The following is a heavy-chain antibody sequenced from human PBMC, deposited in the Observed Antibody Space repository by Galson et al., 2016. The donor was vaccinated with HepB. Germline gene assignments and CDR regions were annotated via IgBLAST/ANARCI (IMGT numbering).Heavy chain of an antibody. CDR1: DGPFNGYY. CDR2: INHSGRT. D-gene: IGHD3-10*01. V-gene: IGHV4-34*01. CDR3: ARGVYYGSGTYYHYYYGMDV. J-gene: IGHJ6*02. Sequence: SETLSLTCVIYDGPFNGYYWTWIRQSPEKGLEWIGEINHSGRTNDNPSLRSRVSISADRSKNEFYLKLSSVTAADTAVYYCARGVYYGSGTYYHYYYGMDVWGQGTTVTVSS.